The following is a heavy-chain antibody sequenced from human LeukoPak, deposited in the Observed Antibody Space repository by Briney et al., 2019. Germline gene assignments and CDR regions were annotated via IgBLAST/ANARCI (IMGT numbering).Heavy chain of an antibody. V-gene: IGHV1-2*06. Sequence: ASVKVSCKASGCTFTGYYMHWVRQAPGQGLEWMGRINPNSGGTNYAQKFQGRVTMTRDTSISTAYMELSRLRSDDTAVYYCASWGSGSYYVDYWGQGTLVTVSS. CDR3: ASWGSGSYYVDY. CDR1: GCTFTGYY. D-gene: IGHD3-10*01. J-gene: IGHJ4*02. CDR2: INPNSGGT.